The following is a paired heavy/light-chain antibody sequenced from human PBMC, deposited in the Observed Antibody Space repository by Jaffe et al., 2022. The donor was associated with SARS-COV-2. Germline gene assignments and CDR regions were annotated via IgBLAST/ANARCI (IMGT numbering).Heavy chain of an antibody. CDR3: VSLAYYFASGEKD. D-gene: IGHD3-10*01. CDR2: ISTDGSST. CDR1: GFTFSKYW. V-gene: IGHV3-74*01. Sequence: EVQLVESGGGLVQPGGSLRLSCAASGFTFSKYWMQWVRQAPGKGLVWVSRISTDGSSTNYADSVKGRFTISRDNAKNTVYLQMNSLRGDDTGVYYCVSLAYYFASGEKDWGQGTLVTVSS. J-gene: IGHJ4*02.
Light chain of an antibody. CDR2: LGS. J-gene: IGKJ5*01. V-gene: IGKV2-28*01. Sequence: DIVMTQSPLSLPVTPGEPASISCRSSQSLLHSNGYNYLDWYLQKPGQSPQLLIYLGSNRASGVPDRFSGSGSGTDFTLKISRVEAEDVGVYYCMQTLQTITFGQGTRLEIK. CDR1: QSLLHSNGYNY. CDR3: MQTLQTIT.